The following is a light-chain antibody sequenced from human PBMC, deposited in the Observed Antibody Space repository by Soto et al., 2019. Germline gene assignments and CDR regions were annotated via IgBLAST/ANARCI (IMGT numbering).Light chain of an antibody. CDR3: SSYSSSSTVV. V-gene: IGLV2-14*01. CDR2: EVT. CDR1: SSDVGGYNF. J-gene: IGLJ2*01. Sequence: QSALTQPASVSGSPGQSITISCTGTSSDVGGYNFVSWFQQHPGKAPKLIIYEVTNRPSGVSNRFSGSQSGNTASLTISGLQAEDEADYYCSSYSSSSTVVFGGGTKLTVL.